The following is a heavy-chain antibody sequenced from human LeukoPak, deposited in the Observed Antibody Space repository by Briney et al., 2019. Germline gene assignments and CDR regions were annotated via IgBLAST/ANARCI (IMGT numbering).Heavy chain of an antibody. D-gene: IGHD2-15*01. CDR2: MNPNSGNT. V-gene: IGHV1-8*03. CDR3: ARGVGGRFYYYYYMDV. J-gene: IGHJ6*03. Sequence: ASVKVSCKASGYTFTSYDINWVRQATGQGLEWMGWMNPNSGNTGYAQKFQGRVTITRNTSISTAYMELSSLRSEDTAVYYCARGVGGRFYYYYYMDVWGKGTTVTVSS. CDR1: GYTFTSYD.